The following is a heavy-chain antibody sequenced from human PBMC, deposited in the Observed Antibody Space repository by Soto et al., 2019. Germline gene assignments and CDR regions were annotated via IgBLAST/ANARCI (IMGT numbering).Heavy chain of an antibody. Sequence: ASVKVSCKASGYTFTSYYMHWLRQAPGQGLEWMGIINPSGGSTSYAQKFQGRVTMTRDTSTSTVYMELSSLRSEDTAVYYCARYSSLNWFDPWGQGTLVTVSS. CDR3: ARYSSLNWFDP. J-gene: IGHJ5*02. CDR1: GYTFTSYY. D-gene: IGHD6-19*01. CDR2: INPSGGST. V-gene: IGHV1-46*01.